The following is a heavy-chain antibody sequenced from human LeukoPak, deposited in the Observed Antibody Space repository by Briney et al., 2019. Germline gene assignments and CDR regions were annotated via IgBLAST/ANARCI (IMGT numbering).Heavy chain of an antibody. J-gene: IGHJ4*02. CDR3: ARTPGDTAMVPPNYFDY. Sequence: SETLSLTCTVSGGSISSCDYYWSWLRQPPGKGLEWIGYIYYSGSTYYNPSLKSRVTISVDTSKNQFSLKLSSVTAVDTAVYYCARTPGDTAMVPPNYFDYWGQGTLVTVSS. V-gene: IGHV4-30-4*01. CDR2: IYYSGST. CDR1: GGSISSCDYY. D-gene: IGHD5-18*01.